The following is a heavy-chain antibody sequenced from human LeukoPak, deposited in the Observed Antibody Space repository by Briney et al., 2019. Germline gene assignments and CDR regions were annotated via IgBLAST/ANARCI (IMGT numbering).Heavy chain of an antibody. V-gene: IGHV3-21*01. CDR1: GFTFSSYS. J-gene: IGHJ3*02. CDR2: ISSSSSYI. CDR3: ARDSERGAFDI. D-gene: IGHD1-1*01. Sequence: GGSLGLSCAASGFTFSSYSMNWVRQAPGKGLEWVSSISSSSSYIYYADSVKGRFTISRDNAKNSLYLQMNSLRAEDTAVYYCARDSERGAFDIWGQGTMVTVSS.